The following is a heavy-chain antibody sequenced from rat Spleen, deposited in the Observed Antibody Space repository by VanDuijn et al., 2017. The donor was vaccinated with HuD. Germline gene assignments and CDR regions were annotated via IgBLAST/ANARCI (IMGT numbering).Heavy chain of an antibody. V-gene: IGHV2-15*01. CDR1: GFSLSSYG. Sequence: QVQLKESGPGLVQPSQTLSLTCTVSGFSLSSYGVIWVRQPPGKGLEWMGVIWSGGSTDYSSALKSRLSISRDTSKSQVLLKMNSLQSEDTTTYYCARDLDGYFDYWGQGVMVTVSS. CDR2: IWSGGST. CDR3: ARDLDGYFDY. J-gene: IGHJ2*01. D-gene: IGHD1-12*03.